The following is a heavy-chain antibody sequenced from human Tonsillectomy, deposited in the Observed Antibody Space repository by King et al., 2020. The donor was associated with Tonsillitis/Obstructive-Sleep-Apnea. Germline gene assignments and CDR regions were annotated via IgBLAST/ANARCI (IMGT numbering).Heavy chain of an antibody. Sequence: ITLQESGPTLVKPTQTLTLTCTFSGFSLSTSGVGVGWIRQPPGKALEWLALIYWDDDKRYSPSLKSRLTITKDTSKNQVVLTMTNMDPVDTATYYCAHGVLLWFRELLYYFDYWGQGTLVTVSS. V-gene: IGHV2-5*02. J-gene: IGHJ4*02. D-gene: IGHD3-10*01. CDR1: GFSLSTSGVG. CDR3: AHGVLLWFRELLYYFDY. CDR2: IYWDDDK.